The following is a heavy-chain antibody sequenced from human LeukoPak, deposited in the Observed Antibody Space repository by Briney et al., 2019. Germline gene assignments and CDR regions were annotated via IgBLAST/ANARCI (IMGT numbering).Heavy chain of an antibody. D-gene: IGHD6-13*01. Sequence: ASVKVSCKASGGTFSSYAISWVRQAPGQGLEWMGGIIPIFGTANYAQKFQGRVTITADKSTSTAYMELSSLRSEDTAVYYCARVERGIAAAFDYWGQGTLVTVSS. V-gene: IGHV1-69*06. CDR2: IIPIFGTA. CDR1: GGTFSSYA. CDR3: ARVERGIAAAFDY. J-gene: IGHJ4*02.